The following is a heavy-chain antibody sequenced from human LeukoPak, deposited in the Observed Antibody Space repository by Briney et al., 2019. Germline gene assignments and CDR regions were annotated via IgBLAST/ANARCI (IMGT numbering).Heavy chain of an antibody. V-gene: IGHV4-34*01. CDR1: GGSFSGDY. CDR3: ARGGWYSGSYFDY. CDR2: MNHSGST. Sequence: PSETLSLTCAVYGGSFSGDYWSWSRQPPGKGLEWIGEMNHSGSTNYTPSLKSRVTISVDTSKNQFSLKLSSVTAADTAVYYCARGGWYSGSYFDYWGQGTLVTVSS. J-gene: IGHJ4*02. D-gene: IGHD1-26*01.